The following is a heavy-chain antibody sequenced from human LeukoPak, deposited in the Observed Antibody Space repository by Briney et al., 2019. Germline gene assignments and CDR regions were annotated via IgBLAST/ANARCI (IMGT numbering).Heavy chain of an antibody. CDR1: GFTFDRYT. CDR2: AGWAGGTT. J-gene: IGHJ4*02. Sequence: GGSLRLSCATSGFTFDRYTIHWVRQAPGKGLEWVSLAGWAGGTTYYSDSVRGRFTISRDSGKNSVYLQMNSLTTDDTAFYFCAKELDAMFFDYWGQGALVTVSS. D-gene: IGHD2-2*01. CDR3: AKELDAMFFDY. V-gene: IGHV3-43*01.